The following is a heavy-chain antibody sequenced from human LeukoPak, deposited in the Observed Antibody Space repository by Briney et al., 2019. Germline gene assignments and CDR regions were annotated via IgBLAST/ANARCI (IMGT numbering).Heavy chain of an antibody. CDR2: ISSSSSYI. Sequence: PGGSLRLSCAASGFTFSSYSMNWVRQAPGKGLEWVSSISSSSSYIYYADSVKGRFTISRDNAKNSLYLQMNSLRAEDTAVYYWARDGKGSHASHYYYYYMDVWGKGTTVTVSS. D-gene: IGHD1-26*01. V-gene: IGHV3-21*01. J-gene: IGHJ6*03. CDR1: GFTFSSYS. CDR3: ARDGKGSHASHYYYYYMDV.